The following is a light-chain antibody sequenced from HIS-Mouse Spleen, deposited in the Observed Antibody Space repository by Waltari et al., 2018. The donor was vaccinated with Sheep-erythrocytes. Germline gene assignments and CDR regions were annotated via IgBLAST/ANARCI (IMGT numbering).Light chain of an antibody. CDR3: QQFNNYPRT. CDR1: QGISSA. CDR2: DAS. J-gene: IGKJ1*01. V-gene: IGKV1D-13*01. Sequence: AIQLTQSPSSLSASVGDRVTITCRASQGISSALAWYQQKPGKAPKRLIYDASILESGVQSRFSGSGSGTDFTLTISSLQPEDFATYYCQQFNNYPRTFGQGTKVEIK.